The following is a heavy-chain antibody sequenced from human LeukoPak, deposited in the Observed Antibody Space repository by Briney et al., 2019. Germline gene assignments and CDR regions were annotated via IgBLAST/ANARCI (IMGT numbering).Heavy chain of an antibody. V-gene: IGHV4-38-2*01. J-gene: IGHJ3*02. CDR3: ARLRVVTEAFDI. D-gene: IGHD4-23*01. Sequence: SETLSLTCAVSGYSISSGYYWGWIGQPPGKGLEWIGSIYHSGSTYYNPSLKSRVTISVDTSKNQFSLKLSSVTAADTAVYYCARLRVVTEAFDIWGQGTMVTVSS. CDR1: GYSISSGYY. CDR2: IYHSGST.